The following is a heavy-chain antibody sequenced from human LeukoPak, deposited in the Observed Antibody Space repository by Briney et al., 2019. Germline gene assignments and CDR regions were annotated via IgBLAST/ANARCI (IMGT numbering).Heavy chain of an antibody. J-gene: IGHJ5*02. D-gene: IGHD4-23*01. CDR2: IYHSGST. CDR1: GGSISSSNW. Sequence: SGTLSLTCAVSGGSISSSNWWSWVRQPPGKGLEWIGEIYHSGSTNYNPSLKSRVTISVDTSKNQISLTLISVTATDSAVYYCATLTTVVTPFHIDRWGPGTLVTVSS. CDR3: ATLTTVVTPFHIDR. V-gene: IGHV4-4*02.